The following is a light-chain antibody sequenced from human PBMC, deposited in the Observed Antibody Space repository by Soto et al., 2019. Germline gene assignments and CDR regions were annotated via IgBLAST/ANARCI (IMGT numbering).Light chain of an antibody. CDR1: QSVSSY. J-gene: IGKJ4*02. Sequence: EIVLTQSPATLSLSPGERATLACRASQSVSSYLAWYPQKPGQAPRLLIDDASNRATGIPARFSGSGSGTDVTRTVSSLEAEDLAGYYCQQRSNWPPFLTFGGGTKVEIK. V-gene: IGKV3-11*01. CDR2: DAS. CDR3: QQRSNWPPFLT.